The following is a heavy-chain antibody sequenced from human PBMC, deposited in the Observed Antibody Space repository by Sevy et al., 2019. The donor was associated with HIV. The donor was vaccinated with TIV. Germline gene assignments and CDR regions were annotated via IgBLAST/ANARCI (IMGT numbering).Heavy chain of an antibody. J-gene: IGHJ4*02. Sequence: SETLSLTCTVSDGSISSGGYYWSWIRQHPGKGLEWIGYIYYSGSTYYNPSLKSRVTISVDTSKNQFSLKLGSVTAADTAVYYCAREVAAAGIDYWGQGTLVTVSS. CDR1: DGSISSGGYY. CDR2: IYYSGST. CDR3: AREVAAAGIDY. V-gene: IGHV4-31*03. D-gene: IGHD6-13*01.